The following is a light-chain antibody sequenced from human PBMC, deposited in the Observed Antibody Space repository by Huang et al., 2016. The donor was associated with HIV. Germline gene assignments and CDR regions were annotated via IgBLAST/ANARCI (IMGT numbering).Light chain of an antibody. V-gene: IGKV2-28*01. CDR3: MQALQTPYT. Sequence: DIVMTQSPLSLPVTPGEPDSISCRSNQSLLHESGHNYLDWYLQKPGQSPQLLIYLASTRDSGVPDRFTGSGSGTDFTLRINKVEAQDVGVYFCMQALQTPYTFGRGTKLEI. J-gene: IGKJ2*01. CDR2: LAS. CDR1: QSLLHESGHNY.